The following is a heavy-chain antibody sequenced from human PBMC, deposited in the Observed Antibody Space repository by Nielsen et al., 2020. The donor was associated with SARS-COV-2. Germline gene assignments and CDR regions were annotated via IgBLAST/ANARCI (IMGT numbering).Heavy chain of an antibody. V-gene: IGHV4-59*01. Sequence: GSLRLSCTVSGGSISSYYWSWIRQPPGKGLEWIGYIYYSGSTNYNPSLKSRVTISVDTSKNQFSLKLSSVTAADTAVYYCARGDGYSPYYYYGMDVWGQGTTVTVSS. D-gene: IGHD5-24*01. CDR2: IYYSGST. J-gene: IGHJ6*02. CDR1: GGSISSYY. CDR3: ARGDGYSPYYYYGMDV.